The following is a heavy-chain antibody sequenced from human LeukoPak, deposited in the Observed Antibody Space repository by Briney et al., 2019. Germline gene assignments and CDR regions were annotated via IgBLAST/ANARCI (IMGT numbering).Heavy chain of an antibody. CDR3: ARVGRESSTGWLDY. D-gene: IGHD6-19*01. J-gene: IGHJ4*02. CDR2: INVKSGAT. Sequence: APVTVSCKASGYTFIDYYFNWVRQAPGQGPEWMGRINVKSGATDYAQKFQGRVTVTRDTSISTAYMELSSLRSDDTAVYYCARVGRESSTGWLDYWGQGTLVTVSS. V-gene: IGHV1-2*06. CDR1: GYTFIDYY.